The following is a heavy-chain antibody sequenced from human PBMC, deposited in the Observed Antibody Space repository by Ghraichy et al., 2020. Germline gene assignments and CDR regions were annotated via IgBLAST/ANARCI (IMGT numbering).Heavy chain of an antibody. CDR1: GYNFTTSA. Sequence: ASVKVSCEASGYNFTTSAMHWVRQAPGQSPEWMGWINAGNGKTQYSQKFQGRVTVNRDTSASTAYMELSSLRSEDTAVYYCARDGGWVPTYYYYYGMDVWGQGTTVTVSS. CDR2: INAGNGKT. J-gene: IGHJ6*02. D-gene: IGHD3-16*01. CDR3: ARDGGWVPTYYYYYGMDV. V-gene: IGHV1-3*01.